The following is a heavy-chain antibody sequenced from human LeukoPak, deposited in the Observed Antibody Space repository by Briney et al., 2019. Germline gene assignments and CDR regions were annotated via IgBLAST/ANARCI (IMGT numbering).Heavy chain of an antibody. V-gene: IGHV1-18*01. D-gene: IGHD3-3*01. CDR1: GHTPNPYG. CDR3: ANVAKGRFFFYYMDV. Sequence: AAVKVSCKASGHTPNPYGFTWIRQAPGQGREWIGWIFSYTGQTKNADKFQGRVTVTLDTSKTTAYLDLRSLRSDDTAVYFCANVAKGRFFFYYMDVWGEGTTVTVS. J-gene: IGHJ6*03. CDR2: IFSYTGQT.